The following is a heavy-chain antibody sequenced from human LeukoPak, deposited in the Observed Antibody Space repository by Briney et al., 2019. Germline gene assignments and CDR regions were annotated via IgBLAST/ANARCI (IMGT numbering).Heavy chain of an antibody. J-gene: IGHJ4*02. CDR1: RGSTSTYY. D-gene: IGHD5-18*01. Sequence: SETLSLTCTVSRGSTSTYYWSWIRQPPGKGLEWIGYIYYSGSTNYNPSLKSRVTISVDTSKNQFSLKLSSVTAADTAVYYCARAYGYSYGLGGFDYWGQGTLVTVSS. CDR3: ARAYGYSYGLGGFDY. CDR2: IYYSGST. V-gene: IGHV4-59*01.